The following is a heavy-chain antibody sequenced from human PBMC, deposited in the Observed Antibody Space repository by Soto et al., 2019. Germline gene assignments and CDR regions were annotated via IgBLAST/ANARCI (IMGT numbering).Heavy chain of an antibody. D-gene: IGHD3-22*01. J-gene: IGHJ4*02. CDR2: ISGSGGST. Sequence: GGSLRLSCAASGFTFSSYAMSWVRQAPGKGLEWVSAISGSGGSTYYADSVKGRFTISRDNSKNTLYLQMNSLRAEDTAVYYCAKAPYYYDSSGYISWGQGTLVTVSS. V-gene: IGHV3-23*01. CDR1: GFTFSSYA. CDR3: AKAPYYYDSSGYIS.